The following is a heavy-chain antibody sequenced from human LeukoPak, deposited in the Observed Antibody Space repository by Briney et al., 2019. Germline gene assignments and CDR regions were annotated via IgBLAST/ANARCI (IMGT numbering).Heavy chain of an antibody. D-gene: IGHD6-19*01. CDR1: GGSLSTNY. CDR3: ARGQWLVYFDY. J-gene: IGHJ4*02. Sequence: SETLSLTCSISGGSLSTNYWSWIRRPPGKGLEWIGRIYTSGSTNYNPSLKSRVTMSVDTSKNQFSLKLSSVTAADTAVYYCARGQWLVYFDYWGQGTLVTVSS. CDR2: IYTSGST. V-gene: IGHV4-4*07.